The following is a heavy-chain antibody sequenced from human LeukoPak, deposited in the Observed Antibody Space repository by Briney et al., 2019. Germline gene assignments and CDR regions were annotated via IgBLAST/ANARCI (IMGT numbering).Heavy chain of an antibody. CDR2: ISYDGSNI. V-gene: IGHV3-30*03. Sequence: GSPRLSCAASGFTFSSYGMHWVCQAPGKGLEWVAVISYDGSNIYYADSVKGRLTISRDNSKNTLYLQMNSLRAEDTAVYSCASSLWFGELIFDIDYGGGASLATVSS. D-gene: IGHD3-10*01. J-gene: IGHJ4*02. CDR1: GFTFSSYG. CDR3: ASSLWFGELIFDIDY.